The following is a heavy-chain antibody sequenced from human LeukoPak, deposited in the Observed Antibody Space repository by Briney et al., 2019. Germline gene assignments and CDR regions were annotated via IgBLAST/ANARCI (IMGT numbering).Heavy chain of an antibody. J-gene: IGHJ4*02. CDR1: GCSFSSNG. Sequence: GGSLTLSCAASGCSFSSNGMHWVRQAPGKGLEWVAVIWYDGSNKYYADSVKGRFTISRDNSKNTLYLQMNSLRAEDTAVYYCARVSDYSNYFDYWGQGTLVTVSS. V-gene: IGHV3-33*01. CDR3: ARVSDYSNYFDY. CDR2: IWYDGSNK. D-gene: IGHD4-11*01.